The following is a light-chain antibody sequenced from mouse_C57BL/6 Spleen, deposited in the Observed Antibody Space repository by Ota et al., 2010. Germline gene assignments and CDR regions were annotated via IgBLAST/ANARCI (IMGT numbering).Light chain of an antibody. CDR3: QQSNEDPPWT. V-gene: IGKV3-7*02. CDR1: QSVSTSTYSY. CDR2: YAS. J-gene: IGKJ1*01. Sequence: DIVPDTRLLASLAVSLGQRATISCRASQSVSTSTYSYVHWYQQKPGQPPKLLITYASNLESGIPARFSGSGSRTDFTLTINPVEADDVATYYCQQSNEDPPWTFGGGTKLEIK.